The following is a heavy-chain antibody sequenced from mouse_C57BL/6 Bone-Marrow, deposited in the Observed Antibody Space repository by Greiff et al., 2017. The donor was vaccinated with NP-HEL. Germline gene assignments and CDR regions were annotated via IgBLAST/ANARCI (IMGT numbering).Heavy chain of an antibody. CDR2: ISYDGSN. V-gene: IGHV3-6*01. J-gene: IGHJ3*01. D-gene: IGHD2-5*01. CDR1: GYSITSGYY. Sequence: EVKLMESGPGLVKPSQSLSLTCSVTGYSITSGYYWNWIRQFPGNKLEWMGYISYDGSNNYNPSLKNRISITRDTSKNQFFLKLNSVTTEDTATYYCARDYYSNYVGIAYWGQGTLVTVSA. CDR3: ARDYYSNYVGIAY.